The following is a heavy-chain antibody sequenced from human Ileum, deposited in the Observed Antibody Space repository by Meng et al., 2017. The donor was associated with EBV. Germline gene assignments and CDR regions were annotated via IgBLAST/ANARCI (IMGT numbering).Heavy chain of an antibody. V-gene: IGHV3-33*03. CDR1: GFTFSSSV. J-gene: IGHJ4*02. Sequence: QVQLGVGGGGVVQPGWCLRLSCAASGFTFSSSVMHWVRQAPGKGLEWVALISYDGSNKFYADSLKGRFTISRDNSDNTVSLHINSLRVEDTAVYYCATNTPHHYWGQGTLVTVSS. D-gene: IGHD2-2*02. CDR3: ATNTPHHY. CDR2: ISYDGSNK.